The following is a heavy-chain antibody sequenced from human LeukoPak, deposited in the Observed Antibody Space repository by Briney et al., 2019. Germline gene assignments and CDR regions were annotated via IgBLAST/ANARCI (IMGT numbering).Heavy chain of an antibody. Sequence: GGSLRLSCAASGFTFSSYAMSWVRQAPGKGLEWVSSISSSSTYIYYADSVKGRFTISRDNAKNSLYLQMNSLRAEDTAVYYCARDLGESSSEWGQGTLVTVSS. J-gene: IGHJ4*02. CDR2: ISSSSTYI. D-gene: IGHD3-10*01. CDR1: GFTFSSYA. CDR3: ARDLGESSSE. V-gene: IGHV3-21*01.